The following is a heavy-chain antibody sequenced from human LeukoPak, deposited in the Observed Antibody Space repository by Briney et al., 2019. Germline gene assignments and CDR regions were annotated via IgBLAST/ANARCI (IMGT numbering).Heavy chain of an antibody. CDR1: GFTFSSYA. J-gene: IGHJ6*02. D-gene: IGHD6-13*01. V-gene: IGHV3-30-3*01. CDR2: ISYDGSNK. CDR3: ARDPWYSYYGMDV. Sequence: GGSLRLSCAASGFTFSSYAMHWVRQAPGKGLEWVAVISYDGSNKYYADSVKGRFTISRDNSKNTLYLQMNSLRAEDTAVYYCARDPWYSYYGMDVWGQGTTVTVSS.